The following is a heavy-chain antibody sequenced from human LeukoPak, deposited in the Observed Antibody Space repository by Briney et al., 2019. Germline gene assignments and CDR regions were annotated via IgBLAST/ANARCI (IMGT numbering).Heavy chain of an antibody. CDR1: GGSISSYY. D-gene: IGHD6-13*01. Sequence: SETLSLTCTVSGGSISSYYWSWIRQPPGKGLEWIGYIYYSGSTNYNPSLKSRVTISIDTSKNQFSLKLSSVTAADTAVYYCARVRQQLANWFDPWGQGTLVTVSS. V-gene: IGHV4-59*01. CDR3: ARVRQQLANWFDP. J-gene: IGHJ5*02. CDR2: IYYSGST.